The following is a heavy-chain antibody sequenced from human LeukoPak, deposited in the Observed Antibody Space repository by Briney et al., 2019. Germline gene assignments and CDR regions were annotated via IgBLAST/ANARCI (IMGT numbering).Heavy chain of an antibody. CDR3: ARGSQAPKPNWFDP. CDR2: INPNSGGT. V-gene: IGHV1-2*06. CDR1: GYTFTGYY. Sequence: GASVKVSCKASGYTFTGYYMHLVRQAPGQGLEWMGRINPNSGGTNYAQKFQGRVTMTRDTSISTAYMELSRLRSDDTAVYYCARGSQAPKPNWFDPWGQGTLVTVSS. J-gene: IGHJ5*02. D-gene: IGHD1-14*01.